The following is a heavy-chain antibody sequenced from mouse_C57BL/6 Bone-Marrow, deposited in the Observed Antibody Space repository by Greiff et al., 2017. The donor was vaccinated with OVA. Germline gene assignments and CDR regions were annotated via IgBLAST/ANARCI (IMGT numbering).Heavy chain of an antibody. CDR2: INPSTGGT. V-gene: IGHV1-42*01. CDR3: ARSEGNYILYYAMDY. Sequence: EVKLMESGPELVKPGASVKISCKASGYSFTGYYMNWVKQSPEKSLEWIGEINPSTGGTTYNQKFKAKATLTVDKSSSTAYMQLKSLTSEDSAVYYCARSEGNYILYYAMDYWGQGTSVTVSS. D-gene: IGHD2-1*01. CDR1: GYSFTGYY. J-gene: IGHJ4*01.